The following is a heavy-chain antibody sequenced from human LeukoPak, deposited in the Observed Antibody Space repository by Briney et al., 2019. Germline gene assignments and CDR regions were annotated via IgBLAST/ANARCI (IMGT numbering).Heavy chain of an antibody. CDR1: GFTFSTYS. V-gene: IGHV3-48*02. CDR2: ISYSSATI. Sequence: GGSLRLSCAASGFTFSTYSMNWVRQAPGKGLEWVSFISYSSATIYYGDSVKGRFTISRDNAKNSLYLQMNSLRDEDTAVYYCARVDSSSWEFDYWGQGTLVTVSS. J-gene: IGHJ4*02. D-gene: IGHD6-13*01. CDR3: ARVDSSSWEFDY.